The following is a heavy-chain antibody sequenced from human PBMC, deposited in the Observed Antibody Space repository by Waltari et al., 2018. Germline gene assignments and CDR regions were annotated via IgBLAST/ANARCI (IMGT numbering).Heavy chain of an antibody. J-gene: IGHJ4*02. V-gene: IGHV3-48*03. CDR3: ARMMPKYTSGWALDY. CDR2: SSVSGNRE. Sequence: EVYLVESGGGLEQPGGSLRLSCSASGFMFSAYEMNWVRQAAGKGREWIAYSSVSGNREYYADSVKGRFTISRDNARDLVFLQMYNLRAEDTALYYCARMMPKYTSGWALDYWGQGTLVTVAS. CDR1: GFMFSAYE. D-gene: IGHD6-19*01.